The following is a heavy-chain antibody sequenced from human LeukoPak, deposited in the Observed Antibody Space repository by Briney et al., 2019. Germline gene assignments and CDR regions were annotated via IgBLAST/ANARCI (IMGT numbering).Heavy chain of an antibody. Sequence: ASVKVSCKASGGTFSSYAISWVRQAPGQGLEWMGGIIPIFGTANYAQKFQGRVTITADESTSTAYMELRSLRSDDTAVYYCARDLTPGVGAKNWGQGTLVTVSS. V-gene: IGHV1-69*13. J-gene: IGHJ4*02. CDR2: IIPIFGTA. CDR3: ARDLTPGVGAKN. CDR1: GGTFSSYA. D-gene: IGHD1-26*01.